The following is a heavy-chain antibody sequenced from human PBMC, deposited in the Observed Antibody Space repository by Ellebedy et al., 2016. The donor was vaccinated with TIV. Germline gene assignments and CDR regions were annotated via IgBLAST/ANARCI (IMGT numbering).Heavy chain of an antibody. CDR3: ARELPTTGYALDY. V-gene: IGHV3-7*01. J-gene: IGHJ4*02. CDR1: GSTLRTYW. Sequence: GGSLRLSXVDSGSTLRTYWMSWVRQAPGKGLECVAKINGDGSVINYVDSVKGRFTISRDNAESTLYLQMDNLRAEDTAVYYCARELPTTGYALDYWGQGTLVTVSS. D-gene: IGHD5-12*01. CDR2: INGDGSVI.